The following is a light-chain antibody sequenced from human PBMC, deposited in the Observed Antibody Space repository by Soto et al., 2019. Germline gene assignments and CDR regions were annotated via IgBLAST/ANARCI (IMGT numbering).Light chain of an antibody. CDR1: SSNIGSNT. CDR2: SNN. Sequence: QSVLTQPPSASGTPGQRVTISCSGSSSNIGSNTVNWYQQLPGTAPKLLVYSNNQRPSGVPDRFSGSKSGTSASLTISGLRAEDEGDYYCAGWDDSLNGPVFGGGTKVTVL. V-gene: IGLV1-44*01. J-gene: IGLJ3*02. CDR3: AGWDDSLNGPV.